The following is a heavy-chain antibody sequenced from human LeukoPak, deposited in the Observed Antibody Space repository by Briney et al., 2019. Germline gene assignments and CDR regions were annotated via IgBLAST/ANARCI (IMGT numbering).Heavy chain of an antibody. CDR1: GFPFSSYG. CDR2: ISHDGSNK. CDR3: AKFPYYDFWSGPGGFDY. Sequence: PGGSLRLSCAASGFPFSSYGMHWVRQAPGKGPEWVAVISHDGSNKYYEDSVKGRFTISRDNSKNTLYLQMNSLRAEDTAVYYCAKFPYYDFWSGPGGFDYWGQGTLVTVSS. D-gene: IGHD3-3*01. V-gene: IGHV3-30*18. J-gene: IGHJ4*02.